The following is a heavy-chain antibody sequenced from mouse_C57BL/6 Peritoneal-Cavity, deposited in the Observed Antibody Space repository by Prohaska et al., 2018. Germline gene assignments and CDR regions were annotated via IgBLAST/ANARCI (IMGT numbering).Heavy chain of an antibody. CDR3: ASYSGSCHFDY. V-gene: IGHV1-19*01. D-gene: IGHD1-1*01. J-gene: IGHJ2*01. CDR2: IHPYNGGI. Sequence: EVQLQQSGPVLVKPGASVKMSCKASGYTFTDYYMNWVKQSQGKSLELFGVIHPYNGGISFNPNFKRTAPLTVHKSSITAYIELNSLISADSAVSYFASYSGSCHFDYWGQGTTLTVSS. CDR1: GYTFTDYY.